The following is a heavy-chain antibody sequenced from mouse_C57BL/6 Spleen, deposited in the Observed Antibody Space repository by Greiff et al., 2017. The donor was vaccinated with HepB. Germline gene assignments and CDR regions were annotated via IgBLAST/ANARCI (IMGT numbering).Heavy chain of an antibody. CDR1: GYSITSGYG. CDR2: RSYSGST. Sequence: EVKVVESGPGLVKPSQSLSLTCTVTGYSITSGYGWNWIRQVPGNKREWMGDRSYSGSTNYNPALKSRISIPRDTSKKQFFLQLNSVTTEDTATYYCARTARIKYWGQGTTLTVSS. CDR3: ARTARIKY. J-gene: IGHJ2*01. D-gene: IGHD1-2*01. V-gene: IGHV3-2*02.